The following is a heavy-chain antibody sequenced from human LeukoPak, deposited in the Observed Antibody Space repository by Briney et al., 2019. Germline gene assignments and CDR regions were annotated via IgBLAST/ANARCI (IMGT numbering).Heavy chain of an antibody. Sequence: GGSLRLSCAASGFTFSDYYMNWVRQAPGKGLEWVSSISSSSTIYYADSVKGRFTISRDNAKNSLYLQMNSLRAEDRAVYYCARDIGYYGSGSYYNRKIYYYYYYGMDVWGQGTTVTVSS. J-gene: IGHJ6*02. CDR3: ARDIGYYGSGSYYNRKIYYYYYYGMDV. CDR2: ISSSSTI. CDR1: GFTFSDYY. V-gene: IGHV3-69-1*02. D-gene: IGHD3-10*01.